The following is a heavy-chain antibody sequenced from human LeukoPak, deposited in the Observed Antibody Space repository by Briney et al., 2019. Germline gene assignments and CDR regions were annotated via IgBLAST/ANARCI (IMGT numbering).Heavy chain of an antibody. J-gene: IGHJ3*02. D-gene: IGHD2-21*02. Sequence: GGSLRLSCAASGFTFSSYAMSWVRQAPGKGLEWVSTMSGSGGSTYYADSVKGRFTISRGNSKNTLYLQMNTLRAEDTAVYYCARCGGDCPDAFDIWGQGTMVTVSS. CDR3: ARCGGDCPDAFDI. CDR2: MSGSGGST. V-gene: IGHV3-23*01. CDR1: GFTFSSYA.